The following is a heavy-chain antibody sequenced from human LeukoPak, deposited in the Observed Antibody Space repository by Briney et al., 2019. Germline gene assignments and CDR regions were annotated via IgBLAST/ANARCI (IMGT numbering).Heavy chain of an antibody. V-gene: IGHV3-21*01. Sequence: GGSLRLSCAASGFTFSSYSMNWVRQAPGKGLEWVSSISSSSSYIYYADSVKGRFTISRDNAKNSLYLQMNSLRAEDTAVYYCASGPRGQQLADAFDIWGQGTMVTVSS. CDR3: ASGPRGQQLADAFDI. J-gene: IGHJ3*02. CDR2: ISSSSSYI. CDR1: GFTFSSYS. D-gene: IGHD6-13*01.